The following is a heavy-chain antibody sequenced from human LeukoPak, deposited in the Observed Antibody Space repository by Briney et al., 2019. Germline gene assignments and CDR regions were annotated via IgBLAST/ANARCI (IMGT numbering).Heavy chain of an antibody. Sequence: PGGSLRLSCAASGFTFSSYAMSWVRQAPGKGLEWVSAISGSGGSTYYADSVKGRFTISRDNPKNTLYLQMNSLRAEDTAVYYCAKGDRFLEWLYGGAFDIWGQGTMVTVSS. CDR3: AKGDRFLEWLYGGAFDI. D-gene: IGHD3-3*01. CDR1: GFTFSSYA. V-gene: IGHV3-23*01. J-gene: IGHJ3*02. CDR2: ISGSGGST.